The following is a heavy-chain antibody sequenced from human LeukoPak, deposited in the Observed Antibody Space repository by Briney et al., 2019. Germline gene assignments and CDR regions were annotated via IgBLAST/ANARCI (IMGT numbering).Heavy chain of an antibody. CDR2: INGDGSNA. CDR3: AKQMRD. CDR1: GFTLSSYW. Sequence: GGSLRLSCAASGFTLSSYWMHWVRQVPGKGLVWVLQINGDGSNAYYADSVKGRFTISRDNAKNTLYLQVNNLRAEDTAVYYCAKQMRDWGQGTLVTVSS. J-gene: IGHJ4*02. V-gene: IGHV3-74*01. D-gene: IGHD1/OR15-1a*01.